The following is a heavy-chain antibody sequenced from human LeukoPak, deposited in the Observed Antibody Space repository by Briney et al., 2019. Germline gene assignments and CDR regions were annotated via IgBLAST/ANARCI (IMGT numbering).Heavy chain of an antibody. CDR1: GYTFTGYY. D-gene: IGHD3-22*01. CDR3: ARDLDAGYYYDSSGPIPLDC. V-gene: IGHV1-2*02. J-gene: IGHJ4*02. CDR2: INPNSGGT. Sequence: GASVKVSCKASGYTFTGYYMHWVRQAPGQGLEWMGWINPNSGGTNYAQKFQGRVTMTRDTSISTAYMELSRLRSDDTAVYYCARDLDAGYYYDSSGPIPLDCWGQGTLVTVSS.